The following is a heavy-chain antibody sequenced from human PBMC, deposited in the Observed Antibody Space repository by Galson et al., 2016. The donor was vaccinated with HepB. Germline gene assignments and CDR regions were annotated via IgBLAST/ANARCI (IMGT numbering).Heavy chain of an antibody. CDR1: GFTFSSYW. J-gene: IGHJ4*02. CDR2: INSDGSST. CDR3: ARDSSWGYFDS. D-gene: IGHD6-13*01. V-gene: IGHV3-74*01. Sequence: SLRLSCATSGFTFSSYWMHWVRQAPGKGLVWVSRINSDGSSTTYADSVKGRFTISSDNSKNTLYLQMNSLRAEDTAVYYCARDSSWGYFDSWGQGTLVTVSS.